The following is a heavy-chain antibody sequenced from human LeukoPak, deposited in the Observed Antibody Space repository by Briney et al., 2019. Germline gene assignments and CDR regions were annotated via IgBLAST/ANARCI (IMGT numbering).Heavy chain of an antibody. Sequence: PSETLSLTCTVSGGSIGSSSYYWGWIRQPPGKGLEWIGSIYYSGSTYYNPSLKSRVTISVDTSKNQFSLKLSSVTAADTAVYYCARAVRGFWSGYYNWGQGTLVTVSS. D-gene: IGHD3-3*01. CDR3: ARAVRGFWSGYYN. CDR2: IYYSGST. V-gene: IGHV4-39*01. CDR1: GGSIGSSSYY. J-gene: IGHJ4*02.